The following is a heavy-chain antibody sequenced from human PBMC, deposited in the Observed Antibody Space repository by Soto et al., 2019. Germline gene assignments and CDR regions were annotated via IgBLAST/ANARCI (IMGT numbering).Heavy chain of an antibody. V-gene: IGHV3-23*01. CDR1: GFTFSSYA. CDR3: AKDGNYYGSGSYYTYFDY. Sequence: GSLRLSCAASGFTFSSYAMSWVRQAPGKGLEWVSAISGSGGSTYYADSVKGRFTISRDNSKNTLYLQMNSLRAEDTAVYYCAKDGNYYGSGSYYTYFDYWGQGTLVTVSS. J-gene: IGHJ4*02. D-gene: IGHD3-10*01. CDR2: ISGSGGST.